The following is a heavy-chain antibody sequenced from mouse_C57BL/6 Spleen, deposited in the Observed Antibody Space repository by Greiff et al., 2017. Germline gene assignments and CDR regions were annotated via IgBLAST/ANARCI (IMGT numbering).Heavy chain of an antibody. D-gene: IGHD2-13*01. CDR1: GFNIKDYS. Sequence: VQLQQSGAELVRPGASVKLSCTASGFNIKDYSMHWVKQRPEQGLEWIGWIDPENGDTEYAPKFQDKATITADTSSNTAYLQLSSLTSEDTAVYYCAYYDDYRFAYWGQGTLVTVSA. CDR3: AYYDDYRFAY. J-gene: IGHJ3*01. V-gene: IGHV14-4*01. CDR2: IDPENGDT.